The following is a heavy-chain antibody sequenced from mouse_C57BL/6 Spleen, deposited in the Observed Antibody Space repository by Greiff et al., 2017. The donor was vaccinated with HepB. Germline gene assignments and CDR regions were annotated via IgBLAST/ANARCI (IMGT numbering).Heavy chain of an antibody. CDR3: TRDYDYDYYAMDY. D-gene: IGHD2-4*01. J-gene: IGHJ4*01. V-gene: IGHV5-9-1*02. Sequence: EVHLVESGEGLVKPGGSLKLSCAASGFTFSSYAMSWVRQTPEKRLEWVAYISSGGDYIYYADTVKGRFTISRDNARNTLYLQMSSLKSEDTAMYYCTRDYDYDYYAMDYWGQGTSVTVSS. CDR1: GFTFSSYA. CDR2: ISSGGDYI.